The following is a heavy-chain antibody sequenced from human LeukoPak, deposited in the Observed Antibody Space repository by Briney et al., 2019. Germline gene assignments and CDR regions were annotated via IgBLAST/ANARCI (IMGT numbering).Heavy chain of an antibody. V-gene: IGHV4-39*01. CDR1: GGSFSSGQY. Sequence: SETLSLTCAVFGGSFSSGQYWGWIRQPPGKGLEWIGSIYYSGSTYYSPSLKSRVTISVDTSQNQFSLKLSSVTAADTAVYYCARSGGYGLFDYWGQGILVTVSS. CDR3: ARSGGYGLFDY. D-gene: IGHD6-25*01. J-gene: IGHJ4*02. CDR2: IYYSGST.